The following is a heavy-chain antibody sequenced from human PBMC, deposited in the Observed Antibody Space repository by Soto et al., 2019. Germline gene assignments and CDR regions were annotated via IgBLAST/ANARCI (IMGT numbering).Heavy chain of an antibody. CDR1: GFTFSSYG. V-gene: IGHV3-33*01. J-gene: IGHJ4*02. Sequence: GSLRLSCAASGFTFSSYGMHWVRQAPGKGLEWVAVIWYDGSNKYYADSVKGRFTISRDNSKNTLYLQMNSLRAEDTAVYYCAREGYCSGGSCYSGEDWGQGTLVTVSS. CDR2: IWYDGSNK. D-gene: IGHD2-15*01. CDR3: AREGYCSGGSCYSGED.